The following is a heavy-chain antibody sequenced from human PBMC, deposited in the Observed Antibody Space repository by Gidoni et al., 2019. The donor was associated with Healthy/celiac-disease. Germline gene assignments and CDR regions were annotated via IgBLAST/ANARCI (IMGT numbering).Heavy chain of an antibody. V-gene: IGHV1-69*01. D-gene: IGHD3-10*02. J-gene: IGHJ6*02. CDR2: IIPIFGTA. Sequence: QVQLVQSGAEVKKPGSSVKVSCKASGGTFSSYAISWVRQAPGQGLEWMGGIIPIFGTANYAQKFQGRVTITADESTSTAYMELSSLRSEDTAVYYCARAGPGLGREDYVRLLYYYGMDVWGQGTTVTVSS. CDR3: ARAGPGLGREDYVRLLYYYGMDV. CDR1: GGTFSSYA.